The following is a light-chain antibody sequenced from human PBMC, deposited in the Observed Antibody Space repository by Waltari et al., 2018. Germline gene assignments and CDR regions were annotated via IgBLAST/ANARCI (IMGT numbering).Light chain of an antibody. CDR1: QSILYRSHNKKY. V-gene: IGKV4-1*01. J-gene: IGKJ4*01. CDR3: QQYYSTPFT. CDR2: WAS. Sequence: DIVMTQSPDSLAVSLGERATINCKSSQSILYRSHNKKYLAWYRQQPGQSPTLLIYWASTRESGVPDLFIGSGSGTDFTLTISSLQTEDVAVYYCQQYYSTPFTFGGGTKVEIK.